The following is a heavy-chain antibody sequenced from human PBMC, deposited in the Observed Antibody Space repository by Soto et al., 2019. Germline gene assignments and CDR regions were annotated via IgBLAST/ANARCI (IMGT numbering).Heavy chain of an antibody. CDR3: ARDLSTRGVLDY. V-gene: IGHV3-30-3*01. D-gene: IGHD2-8*02. J-gene: IGHJ4*02. CDR2: ISYDGSNK. Sequence: GGSLRLSCAASGFTFSSYAMHWVRQAPGKGLEWVAVISYDGSNKYYADSVKGRFTISRDNSKNTLYLQMNSLRAEDKAVYYCARDLSTRGVLDYWGQGTLVTVSS. CDR1: GFTFSSYA.